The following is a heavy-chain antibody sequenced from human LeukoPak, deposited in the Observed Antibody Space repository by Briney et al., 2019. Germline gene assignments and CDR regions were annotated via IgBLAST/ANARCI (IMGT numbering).Heavy chain of an antibody. CDR2: IGSSSSYI. CDR3: ASYGSGSYAFTL. V-gene: IGHV3-21*01. J-gene: IGHJ4*02. Sequence: GGSLRLSCAASGFTFSSYSMNWVRQAPGKGLEWVSSIGSSSSYIYYADSVKGRFTISRDNAKNSLYLQMNSLRAEDTAVYYCASYGSGSYAFTLWGQGTLVTVSS. D-gene: IGHD3-10*01. CDR1: GFTFSSYS.